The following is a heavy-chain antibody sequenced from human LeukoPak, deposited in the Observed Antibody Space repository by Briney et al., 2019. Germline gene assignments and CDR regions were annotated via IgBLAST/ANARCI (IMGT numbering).Heavy chain of an antibody. D-gene: IGHD6-19*01. Sequence: PGGSLRLSCAASGFTFSSYAMSWVRQAPGKGLEWVSAISGSGGSTYYADSVKGRFTISRDNAKNSLYLQMNSLRAEDTAVYYCARDYFVITVAGTAYYYYGMDVWGQGTTVTVSS. J-gene: IGHJ6*02. CDR2: ISGSGGST. V-gene: IGHV3-23*01. CDR3: ARDYFVITVAGTAYYYYGMDV. CDR1: GFTFSSYA.